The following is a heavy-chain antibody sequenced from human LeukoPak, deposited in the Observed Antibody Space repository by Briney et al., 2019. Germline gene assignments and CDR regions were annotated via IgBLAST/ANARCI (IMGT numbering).Heavy chain of an antibody. D-gene: IGHD2-21*02. V-gene: IGHV3-48*04. CDR1: GFTFSSYS. J-gene: IGHJ4*02. Sequence: PGGSLRLSCAASGFTFSSYSMNWVRQAPGKGLEWVSYISSSSSTIYYADSVKGRFTISRDNAKNSLYLQMNSLRAEDTAVYYCARELIVVVTTGGFDYWGQGTLVTVSS. CDR3: ARELIVVVTTGGFDY. CDR2: ISSSSSTI.